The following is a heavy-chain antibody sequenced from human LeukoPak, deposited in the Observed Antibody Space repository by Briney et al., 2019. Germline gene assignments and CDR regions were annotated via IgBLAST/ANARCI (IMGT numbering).Heavy chain of an antibody. V-gene: IGHV3-30*03. D-gene: IGHD6-19*01. J-gene: IGHJ3*02. CDR1: GFTFSSSG. CDR3: AREASIAVAGTDHDAFDI. Sequence: GGSLRLSCAASGFTFSSSGMHWVRQAPGKGPEWVALISSHGRNKLYADSVKGRFTISRDNSKNTLYLQMNSLRAEDTAVYYCAREASIAVAGTDHDAFDIWGQGTMVTVSS. CDR2: ISSHGRNK.